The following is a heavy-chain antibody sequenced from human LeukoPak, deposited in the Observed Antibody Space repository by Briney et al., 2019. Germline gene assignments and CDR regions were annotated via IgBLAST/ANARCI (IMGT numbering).Heavy chain of an antibody. Sequence: GESLRISCQGSGYSFTSYWIGWVRQMPGRGLEWMGVIYPGDSDPRYSPSFQGQVTVSVDKSITTAYLQWSSLKASDTAIYYCARSPVEPGGYYMDVWGKGTTVTVSS. D-gene: IGHD2-2*01. J-gene: IGHJ6*03. V-gene: IGHV5-51*01. CDR2: IYPGDSDP. CDR3: ARSPVEPGGYYMDV. CDR1: GYSFTSYW.